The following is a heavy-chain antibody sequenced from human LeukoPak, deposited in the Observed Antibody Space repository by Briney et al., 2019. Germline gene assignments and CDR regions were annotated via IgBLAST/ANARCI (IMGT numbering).Heavy chain of an antibody. V-gene: IGHV3-23*01. CDR1: GFTFTSYA. Sequence: GGSLRLSCEASGFTFTSYAMHWVRQAPGKGLEWVSSTSASGSGTFYTDSMSGRFTISRDNAKKTLFLQMKNLRLGDTALYYCAKGRDTSGRQNFDFWGQGTLVTVSS. CDR3: AKGRDTSGRQNFDF. CDR2: TSASGSGT. J-gene: IGHJ4*02. D-gene: IGHD6-19*01.